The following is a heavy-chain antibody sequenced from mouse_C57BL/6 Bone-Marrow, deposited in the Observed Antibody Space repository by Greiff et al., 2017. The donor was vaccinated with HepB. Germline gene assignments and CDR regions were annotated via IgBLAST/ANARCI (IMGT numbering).Heavy chain of an antibody. J-gene: IGHJ4*01. CDR2: IYPRSGNT. D-gene: IGHD2-2*01. CDR1: GYTFTSYG. Sequence: VQLQQSGAELARPGASVKLSCKASGYTFTSYGISWVKQRTGQGLEWIGEIYPRSGNTYYNEKFKGKATLTADTSSSTAYMQLSSLTSEDSAVYYCARFYYGYDEDAMDYWGQGTSVTVSS. CDR3: ARFYYGYDEDAMDY. V-gene: IGHV1-81*01.